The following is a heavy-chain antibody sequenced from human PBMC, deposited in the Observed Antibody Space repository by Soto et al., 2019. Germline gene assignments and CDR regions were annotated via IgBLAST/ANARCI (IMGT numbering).Heavy chain of an antibody. J-gene: IGHJ3*02. CDR1: GFTFSSYA. D-gene: IGHD3-22*01. CDR3: ASVSTMIVVVITKGSGAFDI. Sequence: LRLSCAASGFTFSSYAMHWVRQSPGKGLEWVAVISYDGSNKYYADSVKGRFTISRDNSKNTLYLQMNSLRAEDTAVYYCASVSTMIVVVITKGSGAFDIWGQGTMVTVSS. CDR2: ISYDGSNK. V-gene: IGHV3-30-3*01.